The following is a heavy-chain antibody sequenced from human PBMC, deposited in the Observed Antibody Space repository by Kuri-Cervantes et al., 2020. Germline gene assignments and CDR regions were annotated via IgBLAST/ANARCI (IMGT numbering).Heavy chain of an antibody. V-gene: IGHV4-39*01. J-gene: IGHJ4*02. CDR3: ARTCSGGSCGYFDY. Sequence: SETLSLTCTVSGGSISSSSYYWGWIRQPPGKGLEWIGSIYYSGSTYYNPSLKSRVTISVDTSKNQFSLKLSSVTAADTAVYYCARTCSGGSCGYFDYWGQGTLVTVSS. CDR2: IYYSGST. D-gene: IGHD2-15*01. CDR1: GGSISSSSYY.